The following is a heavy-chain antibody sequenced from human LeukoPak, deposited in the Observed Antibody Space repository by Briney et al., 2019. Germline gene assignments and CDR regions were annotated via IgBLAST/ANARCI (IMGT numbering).Heavy chain of an antibody. V-gene: IGHV3-9*03. CDR1: GFTFDDYS. D-gene: IGHD6-19*01. J-gene: IGHJ4*02. Sequence: GRSLRLSCAASGFTFDDYSMHWVRQAPGKGLEWVSGISWNSGSIGYADSVKGRFTISRDNAKNSLYLQMKSLRAEDMALYYCAKATPGIAVAGSFDYWGQGTLVTVSS. CDR3: AKATPGIAVAGSFDY. CDR2: ISWNSGSI.